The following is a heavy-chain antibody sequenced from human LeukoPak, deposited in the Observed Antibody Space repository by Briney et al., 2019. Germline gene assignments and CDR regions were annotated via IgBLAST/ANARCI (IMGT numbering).Heavy chain of an antibody. J-gene: IGHJ6*03. D-gene: IGHD3-10*01. CDR2: TSSSDAGT. V-gene: IGHV3-23*01. CDR3: AKGSTYYYGSGSFYYMDG. CDR1: GFTLSSYA. Sequence: GGSLRLSCAASGFTLSSYAMSWVRQAPGKGLEWVSATSSSDAGTYYAESVRGRFTISRDNSKNTLFLQMNSLRAEDAAVYYCAKGSTYYYGSGSFYYMDGWGKGTTVTVSS.